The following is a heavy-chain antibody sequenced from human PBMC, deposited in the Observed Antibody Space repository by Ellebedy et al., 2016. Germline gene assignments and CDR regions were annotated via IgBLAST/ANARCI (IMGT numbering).Heavy chain of an antibody. CDR2: ISSNGGST. Sequence: GGSLRLSXAASGFTLSSYAMHWVRQAPGKGLEYVSAISSNGGSTYYANSVKGRFTISRDSSQNTLYLHMNSLRAEDTAVYYCARGGRGSSWYLDYWGQGTLVTVSS. CDR3: ARGGRGSSWYLDY. V-gene: IGHV3-64*01. J-gene: IGHJ4*02. CDR1: GFTLSSYA. D-gene: IGHD6-13*01.